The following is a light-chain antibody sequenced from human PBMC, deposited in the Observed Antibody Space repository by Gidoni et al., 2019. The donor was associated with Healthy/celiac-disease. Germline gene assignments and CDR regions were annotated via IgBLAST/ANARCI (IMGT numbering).Light chain of an antibody. CDR2: EVS. Sequence: ESVMTQTPLSLSVPPGQPAASSCKSGQSLLHSDGKTELYWYLQKPVQPPQLLSSEVSNRFAGVPARFSGSGSVTAFTLIISRVEAEDVGVYYCMQSIQLPWTFGPGTKVEI. CDR1: QSLLHSDGKTE. V-gene: IGKV2D-29*01. J-gene: IGKJ1*01. CDR3: MQSIQLPWT.